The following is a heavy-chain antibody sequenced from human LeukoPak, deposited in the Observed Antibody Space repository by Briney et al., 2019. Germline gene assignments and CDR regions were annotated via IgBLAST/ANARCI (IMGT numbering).Heavy chain of an antibody. CDR1: GFTFSSYE. Sequence: GGSLRLSCAASGFTFSSYEMNWVRQAPGKGLEWVSYISSSGSTIYYADSVKGRFTISRDNAKNSLYLQMNSLRAEDTAVYYCARDRLATAIPYYFDYWGQGTLVTVSS. D-gene: IGHD2-21*02. V-gene: IGHV3-48*03. J-gene: IGHJ4*02. CDR3: ARDRLATAIPYYFDY. CDR2: ISSSGSTI.